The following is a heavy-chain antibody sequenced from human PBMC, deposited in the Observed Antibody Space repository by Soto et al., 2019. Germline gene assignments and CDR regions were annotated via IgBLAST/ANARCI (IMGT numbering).Heavy chain of an antibody. CDR1: GFTFSSYG. CDR3: AKDGAVDAFDI. D-gene: IGHD3-3*01. V-gene: IGHV3-30*18. J-gene: IGHJ3*02. Sequence: PGGSLRLSCAASGFTFSSYGMHWVRQAPGKGLEWVAVISYDGSNKYYADSVKGRFTISRDNSKNTLYLQMNSLRAEDTAVYYCAKDGAVDAFDIWGQGTMVTVSS. CDR2: ISYDGSNK.